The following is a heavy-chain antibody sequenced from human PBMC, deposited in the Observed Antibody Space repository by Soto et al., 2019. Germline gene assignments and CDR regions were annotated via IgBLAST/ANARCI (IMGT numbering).Heavy chain of an antibody. V-gene: IGHV1-2*04. J-gene: IGHJ4*02. Sequence: QVQLVQSGAEVKKPGASVKVSCKASGYTFTGHYLHWVRQAPGQGLEWMGWINPYSGATNYAQKFQGWVTMTRDTAIRTAYMELDRLRSDDAAVYYWARGPLPMNGSYRYFDYWGQGTLVTVSS. CDR2: INPYSGAT. D-gene: IGHD1-26*01. CDR3: ARGPLPMNGSYRYFDY. CDR1: GYTFTGHY.